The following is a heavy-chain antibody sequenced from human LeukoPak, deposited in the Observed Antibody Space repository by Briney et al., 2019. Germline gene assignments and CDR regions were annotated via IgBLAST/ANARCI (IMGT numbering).Heavy chain of an antibody. V-gene: IGHV3-74*01. D-gene: IGHD3-10*01. CDR2: INSDGSST. Sequence: TGGSLRLSCAASGFTLSSYWMHWVRQVPGKGLVWVSHINSDGSSTSYADSVKGRFTISRDNAKNTLYLQMNSLRAEDTAVYFCARDKVYYGSGTYGYWGQGTLVTVSS. CDR3: ARDKVYYGSGTYGY. CDR1: GFTLSSYW. J-gene: IGHJ4*02.